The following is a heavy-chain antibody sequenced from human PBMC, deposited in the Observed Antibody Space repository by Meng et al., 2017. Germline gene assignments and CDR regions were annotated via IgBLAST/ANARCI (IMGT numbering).Heavy chain of an antibody. Sequence: SVKVSCKASGGTFSSYAISWVRQAPGQGLEWMGGIIPIFGTANYAQKFQGRVTITADESTSTAYMELSSLRSEDTAVYYCAREGYLSIVGATYLPYWYFDLWGRGTLVTVSS. CDR3: AREGYLSIVGATYLPYWYFDL. J-gene: IGHJ2*01. CDR2: IIPIFGTA. CDR1: GGTFSSYA. D-gene: IGHD1-26*01. V-gene: IGHV1-69*13.